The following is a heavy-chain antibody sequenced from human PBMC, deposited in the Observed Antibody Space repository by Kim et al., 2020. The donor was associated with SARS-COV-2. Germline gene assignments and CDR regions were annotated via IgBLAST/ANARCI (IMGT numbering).Heavy chain of an antibody. V-gene: IGHV1-69*01. D-gene: IGHD3-22*01. CDR3: ARGNYDSSGYYLDY. J-gene: IGHJ4*02. Sequence: APKFQGRVTITADESTSTAYMELSSLRSEDTAVYYCARGNYDSSGYYLDYWRQGTLVTVSS.